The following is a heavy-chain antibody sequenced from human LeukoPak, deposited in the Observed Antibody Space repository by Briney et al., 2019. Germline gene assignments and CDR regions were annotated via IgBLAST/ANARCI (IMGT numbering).Heavy chain of an antibody. CDR3: ARGRGIAAAGTYYFDY. D-gene: IGHD6-13*01. CDR2: INHSGST. J-gene: IGHJ4*02. CDR1: GGSFSGYY. V-gene: IGHV4-34*01. Sequence: SETLSLTCAVYGGSFSGYYWSWIRQPPGKGLEWIGEINHSGSTNYNPSLKSRVTISVDTSKNQFSLKPSSVTAADTAVYYCARGRGIAAAGTYYFDYWGQGTLVTVSS.